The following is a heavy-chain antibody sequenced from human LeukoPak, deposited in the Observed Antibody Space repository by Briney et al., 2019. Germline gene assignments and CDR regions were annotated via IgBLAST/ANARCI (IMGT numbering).Heavy chain of an antibody. V-gene: IGHV1-18*01. CDR3: ARVGYDYVWGSYRPNYFDY. J-gene: IGHJ4*02. CDR2: ISAYNGNT. CDR1: GYTFTSYG. D-gene: IGHD3-16*02. Sequence: ASVKVSCKASGYTFTSYGISWVRQAPGQGLEWMGWISAYNGNTNYAQKLQGRVTMTTDTSTSTAYMELRSLRSDDTAVYYCARVGYDYVWGSYRPNYFDYWGQGTLVTVSS.